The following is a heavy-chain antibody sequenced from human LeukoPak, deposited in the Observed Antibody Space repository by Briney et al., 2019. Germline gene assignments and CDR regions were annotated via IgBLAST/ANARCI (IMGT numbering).Heavy chain of an antibody. CDR1: GGSFSAYY. CDR3: ARANPRKYCSGGSCSKVYYYYYGMDV. J-gene: IGHJ6*02. CDR2: INHSGST. D-gene: IGHD2-15*01. Sequence: SETLSLTCAVYGGSFSAYYWSWIRQPPGKGLEWIGEINHSGSTNYNPSLKSRVTISVDTSKNQFSLKLSSVTAADTAVYYCARANPRKYCSGGSCSKVYYYYYGMDVWGQGTTVTVSS. V-gene: IGHV4-34*01.